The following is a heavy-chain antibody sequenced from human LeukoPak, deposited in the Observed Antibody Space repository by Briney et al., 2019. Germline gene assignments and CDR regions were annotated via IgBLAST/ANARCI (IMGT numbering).Heavy chain of an antibody. CDR1: GVSIDSSTYY. CDR2: IHYTGST. V-gene: IGHV4-39*01. D-gene: IGHD1-7*01. Sequence: SETLSLTCTVSGVSIDSSTYYWGWIRQPPGEGLEWIAYIHYTGSTYYNPSLKSRVTLSADTSKNQFSLRLSSVTAADTAVYYCARRGTGTTCDGRFCYYDGIDVWGQGTTVTVSS. CDR3: ARRGTGTTCDGRFCYYDGIDV. J-gene: IGHJ6*02.